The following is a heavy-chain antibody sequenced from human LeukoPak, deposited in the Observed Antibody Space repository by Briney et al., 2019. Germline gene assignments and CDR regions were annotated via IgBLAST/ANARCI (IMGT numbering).Heavy chain of an antibody. D-gene: IGHD3-22*01. V-gene: IGHV1-46*01. CDR3: ARGSETYYYDSSGYLRTN. CDR1: GYTFTSYY. Sequence: ASVKVPCKASGYTFTSYYMHWVRQAPGQGLEWMGIINPSGGSTSYAQEFQGRVTMTRDTSTSTVYMELSSLRSEDTAVYYCARGSETYYYDSSGYLRTNWGQGTLVTVSS. J-gene: IGHJ4*02. CDR2: INPSGGST.